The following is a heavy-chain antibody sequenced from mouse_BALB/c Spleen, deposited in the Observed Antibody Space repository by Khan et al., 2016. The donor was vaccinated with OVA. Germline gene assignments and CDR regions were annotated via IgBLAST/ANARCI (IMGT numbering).Heavy chain of an antibody. V-gene: IGHV1-5*01. CDR3: TRRNWDVAWFAY. CDR1: GYTFTSYW. Sequence: VQLKQSGTVLARPGASVKMSCKASGYTFTSYWMHWVKQRPGQGLEWIGDIYPGNTATNYNQTFTGKAKLTAVTSTSTDYMELSILTNEDSAVYYGTRRNWDVAWFAYWGQGTLVTVSA. J-gene: IGHJ3*01. D-gene: IGHD4-1*01. CDR2: IYPGNTAT.